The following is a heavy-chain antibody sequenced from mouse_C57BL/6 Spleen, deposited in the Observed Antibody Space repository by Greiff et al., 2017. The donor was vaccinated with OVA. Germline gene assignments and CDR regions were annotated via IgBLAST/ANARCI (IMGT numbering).Heavy chain of an antibody. J-gene: IGHJ4*01. CDR3: ARRGYYGSSYEGAMDY. V-gene: IGHV1-19*01. D-gene: IGHD1-1*01. CDR1: GYTFTDYY. Sequence: EVQLQQSGPVLVKPGASVKMSCKASGYTFTDYYMNWVKQSHGKSLVWIGVINPYNGGTSYNQKFKGKATLTVDKSSSTAYMELNSLTSEDSAVYYCARRGYYGSSYEGAMDYWGQGTSVTVSS. CDR2: INPYNGGT.